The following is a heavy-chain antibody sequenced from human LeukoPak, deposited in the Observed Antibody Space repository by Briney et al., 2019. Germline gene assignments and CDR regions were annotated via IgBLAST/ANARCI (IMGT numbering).Heavy chain of an antibody. V-gene: IGHV4-4*09. CDR1: GGSISSYY. Sequence: SETLSLTCSVSGGSISSYYWSWIRQPPGKGLEWIGYIYTSGRTNNNPSLKSRVTISADTSKNQFSLKLSSVTAADTAVYYCARHDTTFGAAHFYMDVWAKGTTVTVSS. D-gene: IGHD3-3*01. J-gene: IGHJ6*03. CDR3: ARHDTTFGAAHFYMDV. CDR2: IYTSGRT.